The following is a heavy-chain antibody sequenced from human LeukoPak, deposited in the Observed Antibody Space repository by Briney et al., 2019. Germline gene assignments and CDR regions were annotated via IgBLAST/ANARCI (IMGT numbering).Heavy chain of an antibody. D-gene: IGHD3-10*02. Sequence: GGSLRLSCAASGFTVSSNYMSWVRQAPGKGLEWVSVIYSGGSTYYADSVKGRFTISRDNSKNTLYLQMNSLRAEDTAVHYCARDESLFGELPDYWGQGTLVTVSS. CDR1: GFTVSSNY. J-gene: IGHJ4*02. V-gene: IGHV3-53*01. CDR3: ARDESLFGELPDY. CDR2: IYSGGST.